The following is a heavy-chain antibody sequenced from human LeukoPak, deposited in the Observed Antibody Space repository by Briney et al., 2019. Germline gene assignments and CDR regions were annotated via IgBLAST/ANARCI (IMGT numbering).Heavy chain of an antibody. CDR2: IYSGGST. Sequence: GGSLRLSCAASGFTVSSNYMSWVRQAPGKGLEWASVIYSGGSTYYADSVKGRFTISRDNSKNTLYLQMNSLRAEDTAVYYCARSIAVAETYWFDPWGQGTLVTVSS. V-gene: IGHV3-53*01. CDR3: ARSIAVAETYWFDP. CDR1: GFTVSSNY. D-gene: IGHD6-19*01. J-gene: IGHJ5*02.